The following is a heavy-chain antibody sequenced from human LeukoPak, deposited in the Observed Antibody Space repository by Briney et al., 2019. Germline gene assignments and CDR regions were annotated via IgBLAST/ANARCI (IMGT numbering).Heavy chain of an antibody. CDR2: INPSGGST. D-gene: IGHD3-22*01. J-gene: IGHJ4*02. CDR3: ARAPADSSGYYSLFDY. CDR1: GYTFTSYY. V-gene: IGHV1-46*01. Sequence: ASVKVSCKASGYTFTSYYMHWVRQAPGQGLEWMGIINPSGGSTSYAQKFQGRVTMTRDTSTSTVHMELSSLRSEDTAVYYCARAPADSSGYYSLFDYWGQGTLVTVSS.